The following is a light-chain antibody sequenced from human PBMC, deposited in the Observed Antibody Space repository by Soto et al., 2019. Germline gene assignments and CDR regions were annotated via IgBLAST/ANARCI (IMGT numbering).Light chain of an antibody. V-gene: IGKV3-11*01. CDR3: QQRSKWVT. Sequence: ENVLTQSPATLSLSPGERATLSCRASQSVSSYLAWYQQKPGQAPRLLIYDASNRATGIPARFSGSGSGTDFTLTISSLEPEDFAVYYCQQRSKWVTFGRGTKVDIK. J-gene: IGKJ4*01. CDR2: DAS. CDR1: QSVSSY.